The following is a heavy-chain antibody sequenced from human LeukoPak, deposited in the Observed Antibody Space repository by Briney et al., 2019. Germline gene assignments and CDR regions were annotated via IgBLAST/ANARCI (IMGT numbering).Heavy chain of an antibody. D-gene: IGHD2-2*01. Sequence: GGSLRLSCAASGFTFSSYEMNWVRQAPGKGLEWISYISSSGSVIHYADSVKGRFTISRDNSKNTLYLQMNSLRAEDTAVYYCARIVVVPAASHGMDVWGQGTTVTVSS. CDR3: ARIVVVPAASHGMDV. CDR2: ISSSGSVI. J-gene: IGHJ6*02. CDR1: GFTFSSYE. V-gene: IGHV3-48*03.